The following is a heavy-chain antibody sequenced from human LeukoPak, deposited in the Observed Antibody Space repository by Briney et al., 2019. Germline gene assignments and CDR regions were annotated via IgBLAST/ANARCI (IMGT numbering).Heavy chain of an antibody. Sequence: ASVKVSCKASGGTFSSYAIGWVRQAPGQGLEWMGRIIPILGIANYAQKFQGRVTITADKSTSTAYMELGSLRSEDTAVYYCAGDIAYCGGDCPNAQFDYWGQGTLVTVSS. J-gene: IGHJ4*02. CDR3: AGDIAYCGGDCPNAQFDY. CDR2: IIPILGIA. D-gene: IGHD2-21*02. CDR1: GGTFSSYA. V-gene: IGHV1-69*04.